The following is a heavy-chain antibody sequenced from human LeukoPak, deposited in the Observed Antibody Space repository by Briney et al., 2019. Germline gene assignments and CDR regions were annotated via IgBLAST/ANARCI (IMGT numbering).Heavy chain of an antibody. Sequence: GGSLRLSCAASGFTFSGSAMHWVRQASGKGLEWVGRIRSKANSYATAYAASVKGRFTISRDDSKNTAYLQMNSLKTEDTAVYYCTKDYDFWSGPTNYYYYYGMDVWGQGTTVTVSS. CDR3: TKDYDFWSGPTNYYYYYGMDV. J-gene: IGHJ6*02. CDR1: GFTFSGSA. V-gene: IGHV3-73*01. D-gene: IGHD3-3*01. CDR2: IRSKANSYAT.